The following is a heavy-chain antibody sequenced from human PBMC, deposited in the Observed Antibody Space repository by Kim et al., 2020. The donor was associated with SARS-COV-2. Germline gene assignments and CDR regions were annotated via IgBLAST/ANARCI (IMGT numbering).Heavy chain of an antibody. CDR1: GGSFSSYY. CDR2: IYNSGST. Sequence: SETLSLTCTVSGGSFSSYYWSWIRRPPGKGLEWIGYIYNSGSTNYNPSLRSRVTISVDTSKNRFSLKLTSVTAADTAVYYCAGLKAPPYFDYWGQGTQVTVSS. D-gene: IGHD3-16*01. CDR3: AGLKAPPYFDY. V-gene: IGHV4-59*01. J-gene: IGHJ4*02.